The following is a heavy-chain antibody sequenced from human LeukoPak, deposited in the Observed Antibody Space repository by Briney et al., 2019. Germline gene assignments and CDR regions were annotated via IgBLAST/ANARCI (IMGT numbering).Heavy chain of an antibody. J-gene: IGHJ4*02. CDR2: INSGGST. CDR3: AKDGCSGGYCYSDY. D-gene: IGHD2-15*01. Sequence: QSGGSLRLSCAASGFTSSNYAMTWVRQAPGKGLEWVSTINSGGSTYYADSVKGRFSISRDNSKNTLYLQMNSLSAEDTAFYYCAKDGCSGGYCYSDYWGQGTLVTVSS. CDR1: GFTSSNYA. V-gene: IGHV3-23*01.